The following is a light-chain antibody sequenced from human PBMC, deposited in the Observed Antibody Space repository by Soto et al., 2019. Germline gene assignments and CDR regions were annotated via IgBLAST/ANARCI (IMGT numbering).Light chain of an antibody. J-gene: IGLJ1*01. CDR1: SSNIGSNS. V-gene: IGLV1-44*01. CDR3: AAWDDSLNGYV. Sequence: QSVLTQPPSASGTPGQRVTISCSGSSSNIGSNSVSWYQQLPGTAPKLLIYSNNQRPSGVPDRFSGSKSGTSASLAISGLQSGDEAEYYCAAWDDSLNGYVFGTGTKVTVL. CDR2: SNN.